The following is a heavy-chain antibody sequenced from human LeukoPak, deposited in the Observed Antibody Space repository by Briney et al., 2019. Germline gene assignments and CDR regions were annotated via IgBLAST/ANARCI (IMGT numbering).Heavy chain of an antibody. CDR2: IYYSGST. Sequence: SGTLSLTCTVSGGSISSYYWGWIRQPPGKGLEWIGSIYYSGSTYYNPSLKSRVTISVDTSKNQFSLKLSSVTAADTAVYYCARQGAGTFDYWGQGTLATVSS. V-gene: IGHV4-39*01. D-gene: IGHD3-10*01. CDR3: ARQGAGTFDY. J-gene: IGHJ4*02. CDR1: GGSISSYY.